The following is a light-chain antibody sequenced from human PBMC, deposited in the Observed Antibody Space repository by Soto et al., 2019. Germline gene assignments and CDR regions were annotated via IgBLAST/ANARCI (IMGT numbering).Light chain of an antibody. CDR3: QQYNSDLLT. J-gene: IGKJ3*01. V-gene: IGKV1-5*03. CDR1: QSSSW. Sequence: DIQMTQSPSTLSASVGDRVTITCRASQSSSWLAWYQQKPGKAPKLLIYRASSLESGVPSRFSGSGSGTEFTLTISSLQPDDFATYYCQQYNSDLLTFGPGTTVDIK. CDR2: RAS.